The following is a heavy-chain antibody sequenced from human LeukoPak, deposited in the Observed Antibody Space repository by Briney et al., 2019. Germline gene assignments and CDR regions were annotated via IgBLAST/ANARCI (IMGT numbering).Heavy chain of an antibody. J-gene: IGHJ4*02. CDR2: ISSNGDNT. CDR3: VRGTGH. V-gene: IGHV3-64D*06. Sequence: GGSLRLSCSVSGFTFSTYVMHWVRQAPGKGLEYVSAISSNGDNTYYADSVKGRFTISRDNSKNTLYLQMSSLRADDTAEYYCVRGTGHWGQGTLVTVSS. CDR1: GFTFSTYV.